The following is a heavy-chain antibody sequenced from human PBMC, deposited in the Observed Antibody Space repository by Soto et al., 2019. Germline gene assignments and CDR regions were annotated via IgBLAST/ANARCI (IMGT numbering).Heavy chain of an antibody. Sequence: GGSLRLSCAASGFTFSSYAMSWVRQAPGKGLEWVSAISGSGGSTYYSDSGKGRFTISRDNSKNTLYLQMNSRRAEDAAVYYCVIAASSSGLHIDHLGRGTLVTVSS. D-gene: IGHD6-6*01. CDR3: VIAASSSGLHIDH. CDR2: ISGSGGST. J-gene: IGHJ4*02. V-gene: IGHV3-23*01. CDR1: GFTFSSYA.